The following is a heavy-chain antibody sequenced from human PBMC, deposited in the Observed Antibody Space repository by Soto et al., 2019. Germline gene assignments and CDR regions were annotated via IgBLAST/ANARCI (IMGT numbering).Heavy chain of an antibody. D-gene: IGHD2-2*01. V-gene: IGHV3-21*01. CDR1: GFTCSSYS. Sequence: PGGSLRLSCASSGFTCSSYSMNWVRQAPGKGLEWVSSISSSSSYIYYADSVKGRFTISRDNAKNSLYLQMNSLRAEDTAVYYCARRDIVVVPAALLGDYYYYMDVWGKGTTVTVSS. CDR2: ISSSSSYI. J-gene: IGHJ6*03. CDR3: ARRDIVVVPAALLGDYYYYMDV.